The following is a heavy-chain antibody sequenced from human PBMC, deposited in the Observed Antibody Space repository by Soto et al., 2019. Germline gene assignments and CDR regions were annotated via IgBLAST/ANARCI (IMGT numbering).Heavy chain of an antibody. CDR1: GDTFNFYS. J-gene: IGHJ4*02. D-gene: IGHD3-10*01. CDR2: VNPIVSMS. V-gene: IGHV1-69*02. Sequence: QVQLVQSGAAVKRPGSSVKVSCKASGDTFNFYSINWVRQAPGLGLEWMGRVNPIVSMSNYAQKFQGRVTMTSYKSTSTAYMELSSLRSEDTTIYYCASSYGSGYRAFDYWGQGALVTVSS. CDR3: ASSYGSGYRAFDY.